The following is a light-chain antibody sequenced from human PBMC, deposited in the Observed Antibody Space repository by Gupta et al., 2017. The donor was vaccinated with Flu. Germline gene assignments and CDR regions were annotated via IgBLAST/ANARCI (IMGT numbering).Light chain of an antibody. V-gene: IGLV4-69*01. CDR3: QTWTPGIRV. CDR1: SGHVRYT. Sequence: QIVFPPSPSASASLGASVKLTCTLDSGHVRYTIAWHQQQPGTGPRYLMRVHNDGNHYTGDGISDRFSGSSSGPDRDLIISGLQSDDEDYYYCQTWTPGIRVFGGGTRLTVL. CDR2: VHNDGNH. J-gene: IGLJ2*01.